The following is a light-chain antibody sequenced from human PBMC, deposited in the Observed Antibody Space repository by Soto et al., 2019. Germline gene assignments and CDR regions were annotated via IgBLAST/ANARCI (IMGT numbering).Light chain of an antibody. CDR1: QSISSY. Sequence: EIVLTQSPATLSLSPGERATLSCRASQSISSYLAWYQQKPGQAPRLLIYDVSNRAPGIPARFSGSGSGTDFSLTISRLEPEDFAVYSCQQYGSSPPTFGHGTKVDIK. J-gene: IGKJ1*01. CDR2: DVS. CDR3: QQYGSSPPT. V-gene: IGKV3-11*01.